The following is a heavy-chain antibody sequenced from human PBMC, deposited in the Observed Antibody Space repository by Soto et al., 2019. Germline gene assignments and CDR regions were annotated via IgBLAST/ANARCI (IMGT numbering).Heavy chain of an antibody. CDR1: GYTFTSYD. CDR3: ARVGYYYDSSGYYLSFDY. D-gene: IGHD3-22*01. Sequence: QVQLVQSGAEVKKPGASVKVCCKASGYTFTSYDIKWVRQATGQGLEWMGWMNTNSGNTGNAQKFQGRITMTRNTCLSKAYMELSSLRSEDTAVYYCARVGYYYDSSGYYLSFDYWGQGNLVTVS. J-gene: IGHJ4*02. CDR2: MNTNSGNT. V-gene: IGHV1-8*01.